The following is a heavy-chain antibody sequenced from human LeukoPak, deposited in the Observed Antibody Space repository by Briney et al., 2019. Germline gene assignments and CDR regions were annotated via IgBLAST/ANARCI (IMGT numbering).Heavy chain of an antibody. V-gene: IGHV1-2*06. CDR3: ARDRGGYSSPYYFDY. CDR1: GYTFSGYY. CDR2: TNPNSGGT. Sequence: ASVKVSCKASGYTFSGYYMHWVRQAPGQGLEWMGRTNPNSGGTNYAQKFQGRVTMTRDTSISTAYMELSRLRSDDTAVYYCARDRGGYSSPYYFDYWGQGTLVTVSS. J-gene: IGHJ4*02. D-gene: IGHD5-18*01.